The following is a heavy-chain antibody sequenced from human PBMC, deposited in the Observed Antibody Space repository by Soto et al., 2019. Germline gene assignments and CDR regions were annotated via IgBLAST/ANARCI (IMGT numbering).Heavy chain of an antibody. CDR2: IRSKAYGGTT. J-gene: IGHJ4*02. Sequence: SLRLSCTASGFTFGDYAMSWFRQAPGKGLEWVGFIRSKAYGGTTEYAASVKGRFTISRDDSKSIAYLQMNSLKTEDTAVYYCTRGGLRFFDCLFPRPPLFDYWGQGTLVTVSS. CDR1: GFTFGDYA. V-gene: IGHV3-49*03. CDR3: TRGGLRFFDCLFPRPPLFDY. D-gene: IGHD3-9*01.